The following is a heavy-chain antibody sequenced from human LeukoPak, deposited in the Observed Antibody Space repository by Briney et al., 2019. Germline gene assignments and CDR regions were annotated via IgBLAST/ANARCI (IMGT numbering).Heavy chain of an antibody. J-gene: IGHJ6*02. V-gene: IGHV4-59*01. D-gene: IGHD4-17*01. CDR2: IYYSGTT. CDR1: GGSICSYY. Sequence: PSEALSLTCAVSGGSICSYYWSWLRQPPGRGLEWIGYIYYSGTTNYNPSLKSRVTISVDTSKNQFSLKLTSVTAADTAVYYCAREDPQTTVPEGLDVWGQGTTVTVSS. CDR3: AREDPQTTVPEGLDV.